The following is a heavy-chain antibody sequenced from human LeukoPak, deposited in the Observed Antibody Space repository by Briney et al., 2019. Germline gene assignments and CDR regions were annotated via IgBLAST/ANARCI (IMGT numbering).Heavy chain of an antibody. CDR3: ARVWGSGYYSDY. CDR2: ISRSSSTI. J-gene: IGHJ4*02. D-gene: IGHD3-22*01. Sequence: GGSLRLSCAASGFTFSSYSMNWVRQAPGKALEWVSYISRSSSTIYYADSVKGRFTIYRDNAKKSLYLQMNSLRAEDTAVYYCARVWGSGYYSDYGRRGTVVTLS. V-gene: IGHV3-48*01. CDR1: GFTFSSYS.